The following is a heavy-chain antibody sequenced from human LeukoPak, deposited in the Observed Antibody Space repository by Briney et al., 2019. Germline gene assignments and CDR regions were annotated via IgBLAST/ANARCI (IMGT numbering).Heavy chain of an antibody. D-gene: IGHD3-22*01. V-gene: IGHV1-2*02. Sequence: ASVKVSCKASGYTFTGYYMHWVRQAPGQGLEWMGWINPNSGGTNYAQKFQGRVTMTRDTSISTAYMELSRLRSDDTAMYYCARGGAQITMIDLTDYWGQGTLVTVSS. CDR2: INPNSGGT. J-gene: IGHJ4*02. CDR1: GYTFTGYY. CDR3: ARGGAQITMIDLTDY.